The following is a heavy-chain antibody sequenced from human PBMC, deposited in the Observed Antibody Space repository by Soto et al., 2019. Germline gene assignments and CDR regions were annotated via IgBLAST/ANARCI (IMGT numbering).Heavy chain of an antibody. Sequence: QVQLVQSGAEVKKPGASVKVSCKPSGYTFNTYYLHWVRQAPGQALEWMGVIHPSGGGTTYAQKFLGRVAVTKDTSPSSVFLELSSLRSDDPAVYSCARGGHIAVVTASFLYWGQGTLVTVSS. J-gene: IGHJ1*01. D-gene: IGHD2-21*02. CDR3: ARGGHIAVVTASFLY. CDR2: IHPSGGGT. V-gene: IGHV1-46*02. CDR1: GYTFNTYY.